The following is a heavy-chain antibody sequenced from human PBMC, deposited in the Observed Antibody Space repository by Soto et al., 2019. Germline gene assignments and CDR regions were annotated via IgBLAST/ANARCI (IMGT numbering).Heavy chain of an antibody. CDR2: IWYDGSIK. V-gene: IGHV3-33*01. Sequence: QVQLVESGGGVVQPGRSLRLSCAASGFTFGIYGMHWVRQAPGKGLEWVAVIWYDGSIKYHADSVKGRFTISRDNSKNNVYLQKNRLKEEGKGVYYCARATSGSFDALDMWGQGTMVTVSS. J-gene: IGHJ3*02. CDR1: GFTFGIYG. CDR3: ARATSGSFDALDM. D-gene: IGHD1-26*01.